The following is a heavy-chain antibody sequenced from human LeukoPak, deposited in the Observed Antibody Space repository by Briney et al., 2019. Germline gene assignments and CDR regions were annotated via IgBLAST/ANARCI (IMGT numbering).Heavy chain of an antibody. J-gene: IGHJ4*02. Sequence: GGSLRLSCAASGFTFSSYWMHWVRQAPGKGLEWVSSISSSSSYIYYADPVKGRFTISRDNAKNSLYLQMNSLRAEDTAVYYCARASFLSGSYGYWGQGTLVTVSS. CDR3: ARASFLSGSYGY. V-gene: IGHV3-21*01. D-gene: IGHD3-10*01. CDR1: GFTFSSYW. CDR2: ISSSSSYI.